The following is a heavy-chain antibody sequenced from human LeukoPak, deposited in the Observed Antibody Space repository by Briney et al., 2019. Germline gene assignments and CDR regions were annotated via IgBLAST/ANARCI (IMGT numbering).Heavy chain of an antibody. CDR3: ARDERDYDSSGYHDY. J-gene: IGHJ4*02. CDR2: IWYDGSNK. Sequence: GGSLRLSCAASGFTFSSYGMHWVRQAPGKGLEWVAVIWYDGSNKYYADSVKGRFTISRDNSKNTLYLQMNSLRAEDTAVYYCARDERDYDSSGYHDYWGQGTLVTVSS. CDR1: GFTFSSYG. V-gene: IGHV3-33*01. D-gene: IGHD3-22*01.